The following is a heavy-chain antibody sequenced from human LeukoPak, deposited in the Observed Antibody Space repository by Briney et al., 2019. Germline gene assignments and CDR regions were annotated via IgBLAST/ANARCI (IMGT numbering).Heavy chain of an antibody. CDR3: AKTKSGSYHSPFDY. D-gene: IGHD1-26*01. CDR2: VLHSGAT. Sequence: SETLSLTCSVSGGSVSSAAYYWGWIRQAPGKGLEWIGSVLHSGATYYNPSLKSRVTMSVDTSMNQFSLRLNSVTAADTALYHCAKTKSGSYHSPFDYWDQGSLVTVSS. J-gene: IGHJ4*02. V-gene: IGHV4-39*01. CDR1: GGSVSSAAYY.